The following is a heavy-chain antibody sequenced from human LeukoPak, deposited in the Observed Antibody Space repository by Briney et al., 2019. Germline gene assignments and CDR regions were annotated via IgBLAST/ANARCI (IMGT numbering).Heavy chain of an antibody. V-gene: IGHV4-61*05. CDR2: IYYSGST. CDR1: GGSISSSRDY. Sequence: SETLSLTCTVSGGSISSSRDYWAWLRQPPGKGLEYIGYIYYSGSTNYSPSLKSRVSISLDTSRNQFSLKLSSVTAADTAVYYCARAGIDYGDYRIWGQGTLVTVSS. D-gene: IGHD4-17*01. CDR3: ARAGIDYGDYRI. J-gene: IGHJ4*02.